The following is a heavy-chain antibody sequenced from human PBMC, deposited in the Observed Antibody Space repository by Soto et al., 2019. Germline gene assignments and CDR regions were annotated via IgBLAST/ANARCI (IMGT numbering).Heavy chain of an antibody. V-gene: IGHV4-59*01. CDR1: GGSISSYY. Sequence: QVQLQESGPGLVKPSETLSLTCTVSGGSISSYYWSWIRQPPGKGLEWIGYIYYSGSTNYNPSLTSRVTISVDTSKNQFSLKLSSVTAADTAVYSCARSGKFGVNDYWGQGTLVTVSS. D-gene: IGHD3-3*01. CDR3: ARSGKFGVNDY. J-gene: IGHJ4*02. CDR2: IYYSGST.